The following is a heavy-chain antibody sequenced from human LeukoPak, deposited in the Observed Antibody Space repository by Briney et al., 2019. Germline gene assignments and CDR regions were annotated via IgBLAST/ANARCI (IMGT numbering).Heavy chain of an antibody. CDR2: IYSGGST. CDR1: GFTARSNY. Sequence: GGSLRLSCAASGFTARSNYMSWVRQAPGKGLKWVSVIYSGGSTYYADSVKGRFTISRDNSKNTLYLQMNSLRAEDTAVYYCARSHMSRGGGSCYIDYWGQGTLVTVSS. CDR3: ARSHMSRGGGSCYIDY. D-gene: IGHD2-15*01. J-gene: IGHJ4*02. V-gene: IGHV3-53*01.